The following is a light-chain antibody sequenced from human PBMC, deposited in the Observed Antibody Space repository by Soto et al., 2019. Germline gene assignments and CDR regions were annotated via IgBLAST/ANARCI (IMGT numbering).Light chain of an antibody. CDR2: EVR. J-gene: IGLJ2*01. CDR3: ASYTSSSTSVI. V-gene: IGLV2-14*01. Sequence: QSALTQPASVSGSPGQSITVSCTGTNTDVGGYNYVSWYQHRPGKARRLMIYEVRNRLSGVSNRFSGSKSGNTASLTISGLQAEDEADYYCASYTSSSTSVIFGRGTKLTVL. CDR1: NTDVGGYNY.